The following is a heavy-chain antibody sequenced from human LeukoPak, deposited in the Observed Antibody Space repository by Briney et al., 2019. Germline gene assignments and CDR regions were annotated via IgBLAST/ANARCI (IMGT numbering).Heavy chain of an antibody. D-gene: IGHD3-16*01. V-gene: IGHV4-34*01. CDR2: INHSGST. CDR3: ARGQYDYVWGSYSIGYFDY. J-gene: IGHJ4*02. CDR1: GGSFSGYY. Sequence: PSETLSLTCAVYGGSFSGYYWSWIRQPPGKGLEWIGEINHSGSTNYNPSLKSRVTISVDTSKNQFSLKLSSVTAADTAVYYYARGQYDYVWGSYSIGYFDYWGQGTLVTVSS.